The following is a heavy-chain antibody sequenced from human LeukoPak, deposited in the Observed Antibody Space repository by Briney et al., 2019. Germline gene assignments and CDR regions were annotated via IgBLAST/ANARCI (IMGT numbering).Heavy chain of an antibody. Sequence: GGSLRLSCAASGFIFGDYNMNWVRQAPGKGLEWVSYISSDGSTIYYADSVKGRFTISSDNARNSQHLQMNRLTDEDTAVYYCAREPPGNYDSSGHYYAYFDCWGQGALVTVSS. J-gene: IGHJ4*02. D-gene: IGHD3-22*01. CDR1: GFIFGDYN. CDR3: AREPPGNYDSSGHYYAYFDC. V-gene: IGHV3-48*02. CDR2: ISSDGSTI.